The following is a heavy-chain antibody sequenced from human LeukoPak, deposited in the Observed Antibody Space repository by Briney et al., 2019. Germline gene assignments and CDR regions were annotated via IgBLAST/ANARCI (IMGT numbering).Heavy chain of an antibody. V-gene: IGHV4-59*01. J-gene: IGHJ5*02. CDR1: GGSISIYY. D-gene: IGHD7-27*01. CDR3: ARDRELGS. Sequence: SETLSLTCIVSGGSISIYYWSWIRQPPGKGLEWIGYTYNSGNTEYNPSLKRRVTISADTSKNQFSLKLTSVTAADTAVYYCARDRELGSWGQGTLVTASS. CDR2: TYNSGNT.